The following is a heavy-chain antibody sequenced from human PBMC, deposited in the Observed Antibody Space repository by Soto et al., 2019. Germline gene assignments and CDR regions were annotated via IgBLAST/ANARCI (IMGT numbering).Heavy chain of an antibody. J-gene: IGHJ4*02. CDR3: ARAPYSSSSFFFDY. CDR2: VHPSGGNT. CDR1: GYSFTAYF. D-gene: IGHD6-6*01. V-gene: IGHV1-46*01. Sequence: ASVKVSCKASGYSFTAYFMHWVRQAPGQGLEWMGVVHPSGGNTNYAQKFQGRVTMTWDTSTTTVYMELSSLRSDDTAVYYCARAPYSSSSFFFDYWGQGTPVTVSS.